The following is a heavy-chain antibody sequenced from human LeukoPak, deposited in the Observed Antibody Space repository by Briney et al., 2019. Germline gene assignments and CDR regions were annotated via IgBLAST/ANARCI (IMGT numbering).Heavy chain of an antibody. V-gene: IGHV3-48*03. CDR2: ISSSGSTI. Sequence: PGGSLRLSCAASGFTFSSYEMHWVRQAPGKGLEWVSYISSSGSTIYYADSVKGRFTISRDNAKNSLYLQMNSLRAEDTAVYYCARRGAVAGTEDYWGQGTLVTVSA. CDR3: ARRGAVAGTEDY. J-gene: IGHJ4*02. D-gene: IGHD6-19*01. CDR1: GFTFSSYE.